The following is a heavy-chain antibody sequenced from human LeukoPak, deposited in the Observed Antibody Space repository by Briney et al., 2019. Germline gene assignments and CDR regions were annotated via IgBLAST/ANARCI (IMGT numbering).Heavy chain of an antibody. CDR3: ARGSKYYYGSGSLSNWFDH. J-gene: IGHJ5*02. Sequence: ASVTVSCKASGYTFTNYDINWVRQATGQGLEWMGWMNPKSGNTGYAQKFQGRVTITRNTSISTAYMELSSLRSEDTAVYYCARGSKYYYGSGSLSNWFDHWGQGTLVTVSS. V-gene: IGHV1-8*03. CDR1: GYTFTNYD. CDR2: MNPKSGNT. D-gene: IGHD3-10*01.